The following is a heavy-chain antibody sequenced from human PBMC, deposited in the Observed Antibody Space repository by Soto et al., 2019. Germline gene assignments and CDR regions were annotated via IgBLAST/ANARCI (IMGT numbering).Heavy chain of an antibody. CDR2: ISSTSSTI. D-gene: IGHD2-2*02. Sequence: GGSLRLSCASSGFSFSAFSMNWVRQAPGKGLEWVSYISSTSSTIYYGDSVKGRFTISRDNAKNSLYLQMNSLRDEDTAVYYCAREGGRHCSPTRCYNAFDIWGQGTMVTVS. CDR3: AREGGRHCSPTRCYNAFDI. J-gene: IGHJ3*02. V-gene: IGHV3-48*02. CDR1: GFSFSAFS.